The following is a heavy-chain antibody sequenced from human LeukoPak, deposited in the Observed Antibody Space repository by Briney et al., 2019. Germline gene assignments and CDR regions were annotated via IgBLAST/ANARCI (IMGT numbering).Heavy chain of an antibody. CDR1: GGSISSSSYY. V-gene: IGHV4-39*01. D-gene: IGHD1-26*01. CDR3: ASWGATHHYFDS. CDR2: IYYSGST. J-gene: IGHJ4*02. Sequence: SETLSLTCTVSGGSISSSSYYWGWIRQPPGKGLEWIGSIYYSGSTYYNPSLKSRVTISVDTSKNQFSLKLSSVTAADTAVYYCASWGATHHYFDSWGRGTLVTVSS.